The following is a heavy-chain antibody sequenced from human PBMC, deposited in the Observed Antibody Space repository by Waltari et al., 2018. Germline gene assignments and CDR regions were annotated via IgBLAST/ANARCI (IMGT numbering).Heavy chain of an antibody. V-gene: IGHV4-34*01. CDR2: INHSGST. J-gene: IGHJ6*02. Sequence: QVQLQQWGAGLLKPSETLSLTCAVYGGSFSGYYWSWIRQPPGKGLEWIGEINHSGSTNYNPSLKSRVTISVDTSKNQFSLKLSSVTAADTAVYYCARGRRIVVPAADRGYYYYGMDVWGQGTTVTVSS. CDR1: GGSFSGYY. D-gene: IGHD2-2*01. CDR3: ARGRRIVVPAADRGYYYYGMDV.